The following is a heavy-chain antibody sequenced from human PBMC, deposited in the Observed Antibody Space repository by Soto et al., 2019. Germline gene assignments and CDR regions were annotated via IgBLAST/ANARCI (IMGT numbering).Heavy chain of an antibody. CDR2: IKQDGSQK. J-gene: IGHJ5*02. V-gene: IGHV3-7*03. CDR1: GFSFSQFW. Sequence: EVQLVESGGGLVQPGGSLRLSCAASGFSFSQFWMSWVRQAPGKGLAWVANIKQDGSQKYYVDSVKGRFTISRDNAKNSLYLQMNSLTADDTAVYYCARVLLYSASGRGWFDPWGQGTLVTVSS. D-gene: IGHD2-2*02. CDR3: ARVLLYSASGRGWFDP.